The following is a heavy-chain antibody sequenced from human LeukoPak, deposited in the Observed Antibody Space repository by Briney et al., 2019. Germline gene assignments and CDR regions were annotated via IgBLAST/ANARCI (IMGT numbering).Heavy chain of an antibody. CDR3: ARAQYSSGWRRANWFDP. Sequence: SSETLSLTCTVSGGSISSCYWSWIRQPPGKGLEWIGYIYYSGSTNYNPSLKSRVTISIDTSKNQFSLKLSSVTAADTAVYYCARAQYSSGWRRANWFDPWGQGTLVTVSS. CDR2: IYYSGST. CDR1: GGSISSCY. J-gene: IGHJ5*02. V-gene: IGHV4-59*01. D-gene: IGHD6-19*01.